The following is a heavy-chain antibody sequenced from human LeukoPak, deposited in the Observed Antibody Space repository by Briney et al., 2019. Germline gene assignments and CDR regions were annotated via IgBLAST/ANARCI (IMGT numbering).Heavy chain of an antibody. D-gene: IGHD6-13*01. CDR2: ISSSGSTI. CDR1: GFTFSDYY. Sequence: GGSLRLSCAASGFTFSDYYMSWIRQAPGKGLEGVSYISSSGSTIYYADSVKGRFTISRDNAKNSQYLQMNSLRAEDTAVYYCATSGYSSSWFFDYWGQGTLVTVSS. J-gene: IGHJ4*02. V-gene: IGHV3-11*04. CDR3: ATSGYSSSWFFDY.